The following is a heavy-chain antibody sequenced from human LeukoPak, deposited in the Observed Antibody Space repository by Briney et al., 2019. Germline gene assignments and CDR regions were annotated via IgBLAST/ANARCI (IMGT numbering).Heavy chain of an antibody. J-gene: IGHJ6*02. CDR2: IYHSGST. CDR3: ARDQGYDFWSGYSNYYGMDV. CDR1: GGSISSGDYY. D-gene: IGHD3-3*01. V-gene: IGHV4-30-4*01. Sequence: PSQTLSLTCTVSGGSISSGDYYWSWIRQPPGKGLEWIGEIYHSGSTNYNPSLKSRVTISVDKSKNQFSLKLSSVTAADTAVYYCARDQGYDFWSGYSNYYGMDVWGQGTTVTVSS.